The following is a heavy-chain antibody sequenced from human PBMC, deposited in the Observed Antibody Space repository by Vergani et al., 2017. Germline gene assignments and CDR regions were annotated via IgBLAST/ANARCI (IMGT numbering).Heavy chain of an antibody. CDR3: ARDLVTVAGRYFDY. V-gene: IGHV4-59*01. J-gene: IGHJ4*02. D-gene: IGHD6-19*01. Sequence: QVQLQESGPGLVKPSETLYLTCTVSGGSISSYYWSWIRQHPGKGMEWIGEIYYSGRTNYNPSLNSLVTISVDTSKNQFSLKLSSVTAADTAVYYCARDLVTVAGRYFDYWGQGTLVTVSS. CDR2: IYYSGRT. CDR1: GGSISSYY.